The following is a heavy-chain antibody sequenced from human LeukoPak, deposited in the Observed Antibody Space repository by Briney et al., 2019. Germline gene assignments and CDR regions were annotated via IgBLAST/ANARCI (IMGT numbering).Heavy chain of an antibody. CDR1: GFTFSSYV. CDR3: AEEGGSQNYYYYYMDV. V-gene: IGHV3-30*02. CDR2: IRYDGSNK. D-gene: IGHD1-26*01. J-gene: IGHJ6*03. Sequence: QPGGSLRLSCAASGFTFSSYVMHWVRQAPGKGLEWVAFIRYDGSNKYYADSVRGRFTISRDNSKTTLFLQMNSLRAEDTAVYYCAEEGGSQNYYYYYMDVWGKGTTVTVSS.